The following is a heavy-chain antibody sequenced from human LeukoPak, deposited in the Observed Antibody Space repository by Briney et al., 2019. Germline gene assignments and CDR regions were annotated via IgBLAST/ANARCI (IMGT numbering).Heavy chain of an antibody. Sequence: PSETLSLTCIVPGGSISSSSYYWAWIRQSPGKGLEWIGTFSSGGSAYYNPSLTSRVSISKDTSDNQFSLRLYSVTAADTAVYYCARKQTGTMYDVWGLGTQVTVSS. CDR2: FSSGGSA. CDR1: GGSISSSSYY. CDR3: ARKQTGTMYDV. V-gene: IGHV4-39*07. J-gene: IGHJ4*02. D-gene: IGHD1-7*01.